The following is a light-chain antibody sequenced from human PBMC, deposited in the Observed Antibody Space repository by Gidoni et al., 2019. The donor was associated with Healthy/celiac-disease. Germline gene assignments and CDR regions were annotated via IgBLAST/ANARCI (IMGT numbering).Light chain of an antibody. CDR2: DAS. Sequence: EIVLTQSPATLSLSPGERATLSCRASQSVSSYLAWYQQKPGQAPRLLIYDASNRATGIPARFSGSGFGTDFTLTISSLEPEDFAVYYCQQRSNWPPRVTFGGGTKVEIK. CDR1: QSVSSY. CDR3: QQRSNWPPRVT. J-gene: IGKJ4*01. V-gene: IGKV3-11*01.